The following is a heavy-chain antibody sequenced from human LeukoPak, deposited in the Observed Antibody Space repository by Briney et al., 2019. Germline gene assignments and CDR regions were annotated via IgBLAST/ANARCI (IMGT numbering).Heavy chain of an antibody. Sequence: SETLSLTCDVSGVSINTCCYYWTWIPQPPGKGLEWIVYKYYSGSTRYNSSLRSRLTISLDSSKNQFSLRLTSVTAADTAVYYCARGRSYGFDFDSWGPGTLVIVSS. CDR1: GVSINTCCYY. D-gene: IGHD5-18*01. CDR3: ARGRSYGFDFDS. J-gene: IGHJ4*02. V-gene: IGHV4-61*01. CDR2: KYYSGST.